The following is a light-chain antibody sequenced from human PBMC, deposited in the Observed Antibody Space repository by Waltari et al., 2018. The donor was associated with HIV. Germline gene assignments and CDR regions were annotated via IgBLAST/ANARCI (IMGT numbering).Light chain of an antibody. Sequence: QSALTQPASVSGSPGQSITISCTATTTDLENYNLVSWYQHHPGKAPKLLIYEVIKRPSGVSSRFCGSRSGNTASLTISGLQAEDEADYYCCSFAGSHTWVFGGGTKLTVL. CDR1: TTDLENYNL. CDR3: CSFAGSHTWV. V-gene: IGLV2-23*02. J-gene: IGLJ3*02. CDR2: EVI.